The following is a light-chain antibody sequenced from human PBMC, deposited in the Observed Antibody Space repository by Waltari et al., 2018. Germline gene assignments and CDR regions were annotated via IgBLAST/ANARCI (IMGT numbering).Light chain of an antibody. V-gene: IGKV3-20*01. CDR2: DAS. Sequence: EIVLTQSPGTPSLSPGERATLSCRASQSVSRTLAWYQQKPGQAPRLLIYDASIRATGIPDRFSGSGSGTDFSLIISRLEPEDFAVYYCQKYGTLPATFGQGTKVEIK. CDR1: QSVSRT. J-gene: IGKJ1*01. CDR3: QKYGTLPAT.